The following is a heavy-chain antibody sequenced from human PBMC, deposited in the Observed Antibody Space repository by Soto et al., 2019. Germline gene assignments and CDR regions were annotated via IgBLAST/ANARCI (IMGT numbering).Heavy chain of an antibody. CDR2: IFHSGSS. J-gene: IGHJ4*02. Sequence: KPSETLSLTCDVSGYSISRGYYWGWIRQPPGKGLEWIGSIFHSGSSYYNPSLKSRVTISVDTSKNQFSLELSSVTAADTAVYYCASGTYNWNHFDFWGQGTLVTVSS. CDR1: GYSISRGYY. CDR3: ASGTYNWNHFDF. V-gene: IGHV4-38-2*01. D-gene: IGHD1-20*01.